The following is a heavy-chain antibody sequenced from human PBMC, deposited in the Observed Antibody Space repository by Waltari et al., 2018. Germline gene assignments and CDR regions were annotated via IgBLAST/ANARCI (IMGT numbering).Heavy chain of an antibody. Sequence: QVQLQESGPGLVKPSETLSLTCTVSGCSISRYYWSWIRQPPGKGLEWIGYIYYSGSTNYNPSLKSRVTISVDTSKNQFSLKLSSVTAADTAVYYCARVNDILTGYWAAPVYGMDVWGQGTTVTVSS. CDR2: IYYSGST. CDR3: ARVNDILTGYWAAPVYGMDV. V-gene: IGHV4-59*01. D-gene: IGHD3-9*01. CDR1: GCSISRYY. J-gene: IGHJ6*02.